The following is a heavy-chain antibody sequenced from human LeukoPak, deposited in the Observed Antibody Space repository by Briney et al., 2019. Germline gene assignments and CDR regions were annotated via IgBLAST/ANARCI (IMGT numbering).Heavy chain of an antibody. Sequence: SETLSLTCAVSNYSISSGYYWDWIRQPPGKGLEWIGRIYHSGYTYYNPSLKSRVTISVDTSKNQFSLKLKSVTAADTAVYCCASALYYYSGMDVWGKGTTVTVSS. J-gene: IGHJ6*04. CDR3: ASALYYYSGMDV. CDR1: NYSISSGYY. V-gene: IGHV4-38-2*01. CDR2: IYHSGYT.